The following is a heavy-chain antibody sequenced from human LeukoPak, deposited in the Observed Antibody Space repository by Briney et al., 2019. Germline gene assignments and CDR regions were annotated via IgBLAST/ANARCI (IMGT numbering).Heavy chain of an antibody. CDR3: AKPPSRYSSGWVRYFDL. D-gene: IGHD6-19*01. CDR1: GFTFRSCD. CDR2: ISGSGGST. J-gene: IGHJ2*01. Sequence: GGSLRLSCAASGFTFRSCDMSWVRQAPGKGLEWMSAISGSGGSTYYADSVKGRFTISRDNSKNTLYLQMNSLRAEDTAVYYCAKPPSRYSSGWVRYFDLWGRGTLVTVSS. V-gene: IGHV3-23*01.